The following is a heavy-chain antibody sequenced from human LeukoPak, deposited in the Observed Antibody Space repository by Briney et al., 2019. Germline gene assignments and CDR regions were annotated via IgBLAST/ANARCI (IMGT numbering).Heavy chain of an antibody. V-gene: IGHV3-30-3*01. Sequence: PGGSLRLSCAASGFTFSNYAMHWVRQAPGKGLEWVADISFDGNRKNYADSVKGRFTISRDNSKNTLYLEMNSLRAEDTAVFYCARDRRWELDYWGQGTLVTVSS. J-gene: IGHJ4*02. CDR1: GFTFSNYA. D-gene: IGHD1-26*01. CDR2: ISFDGNRK. CDR3: ARDRRWELDY.